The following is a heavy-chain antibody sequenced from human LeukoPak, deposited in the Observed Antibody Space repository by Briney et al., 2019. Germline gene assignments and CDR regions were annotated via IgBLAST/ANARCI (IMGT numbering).Heavy chain of an antibody. V-gene: IGHV4-31*03. J-gene: IGHJ6*02. Sequence: PSETLSLTCTVSGVSVSSGDYYWSWIRQHPGKGLQWIGHIFYSGNTHYNPSLKSRLNISIDTSKNQFSLRLSSVAAADTAVYCCARAGVTMIRGVITEYRGDVWGQGTTVTVSS. CDR2: IFYSGNT. CDR1: GVSVSSGDYY. CDR3: ARAGVTMIRGVITEYRGDV. D-gene: IGHD3-10*01.